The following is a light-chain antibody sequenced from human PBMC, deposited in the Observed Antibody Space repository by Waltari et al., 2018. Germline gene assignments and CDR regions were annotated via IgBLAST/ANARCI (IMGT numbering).Light chain of an antibody. CDR2: AAS. V-gene: IGKV1-12*01. J-gene: IGKJ4*01. CDR1: QGISNW. CDR3: QQANSFLPPT. Sequence: DIQMTQSPSSVSASIGDRVTITCRASQGISNWLAWYQQKPGKAPKLLIHAASNLQSGVPSRFSGNGSGTDFSLTISSLQPEVFATYYCQQANSFLPPTFGGGTKVEIK.